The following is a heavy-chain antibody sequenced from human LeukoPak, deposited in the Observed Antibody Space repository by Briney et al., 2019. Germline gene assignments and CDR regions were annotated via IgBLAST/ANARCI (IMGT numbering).Heavy chain of an antibody. CDR3: AKAYCSSLSCYNHYYYYYMDV. J-gene: IGHJ6*03. CDR1: GFTFSSYS. D-gene: IGHD2-15*01. V-gene: IGHV3-48*01. CDR2: ISSSSSTI. Sequence: GGSLRLSCAVSGFTFSSYSMNWVCQAPGKGLEWLSYISSSSSTIYYADSVKGRFTISRDNAKNSLFLQMNSLRAEDTAMYYCAKAYCSSLSCYNHYYYYYMDVWGKGTTVTVSS.